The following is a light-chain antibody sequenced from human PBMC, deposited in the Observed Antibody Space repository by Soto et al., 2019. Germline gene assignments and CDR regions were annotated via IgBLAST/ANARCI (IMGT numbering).Light chain of an antibody. CDR2: EVS. J-gene: IGLJ3*02. CDR1: SSDVGGYNY. CDR3: CSYAGINFGV. V-gene: IGLV2-8*01. Sequence: QSALTQPPSASGSPGQSVTISCTGTSSDVGGYNYVSWYQQHPGKAPKLMIYEVSKRPSGVPDRFSGSKSGNTASLTVSGLQAEDEADYCCCSYAGINFGVFGGGTKLTVL.